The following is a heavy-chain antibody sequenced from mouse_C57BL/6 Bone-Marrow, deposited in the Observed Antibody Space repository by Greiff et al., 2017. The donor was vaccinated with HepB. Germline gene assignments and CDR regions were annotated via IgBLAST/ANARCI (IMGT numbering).Heavy chain of an antibody. D-gene: IGHD2-3*01. J-gene: IGHJ3*01. CDR1: GFTFSSYA. CDR2: ISSGGDYI. Sequence: EVKVEESGEGLVKPGGSLKLSCAASGFTFSSYAMSWVRQTPEKRLEWVAYISSGGDYIYYADTVKGRFTISRDNARNTLYLQMSSLKSEDTAMYYCTRDLEGDGYQGPGGPWFAYWGQGTLVTVSA. V-gene: IGHV5-9-1*02. CDR3: TRDLEGDGYQGPGGPWFAY.